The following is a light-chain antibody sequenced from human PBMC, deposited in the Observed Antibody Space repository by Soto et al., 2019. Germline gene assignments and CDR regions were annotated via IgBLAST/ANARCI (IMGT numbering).Light chain of an antibody. Sequence: QSVLTQPPSASGTPGQRVTISCSGSSSNIGSNYVYWYQQLPGTAPKLLIYSNNQRPSGVPDRFSGSKSGTSASLAISGLRSEYEADYYCAAWDDSLSGPLFGGGTTLTVL. CDR1: SSNIGSNY. J-gene: IGLJ3*02. CDR2: SNN. V-gene: IGLV1-47*02. CDR3: AAWDDSLSGPL.